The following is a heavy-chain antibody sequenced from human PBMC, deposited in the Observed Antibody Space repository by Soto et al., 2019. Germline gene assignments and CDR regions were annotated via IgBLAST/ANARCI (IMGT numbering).Heavy chain of an antibody. Sequence: QVQLVESGGGVVQPGRSLRLSCAGSGFTFINHPMHWVRQAPGKGLEWVAVISYDGSKSHYADSVKGRFILSRDHSKNTLSLQMNSLRAEDSAVYYCARGPLYGSEIGDFPIDCWGQGTLVTVSS. CDR1: GFTFINHP. CDR2: ISYDGSKS. J-gene: IGHJ4*02. CDR3: ARGPLYGSEIGDFPIDC. V-gene: IGHV3-30-3*01. D-gene: IGHD3-10*01.